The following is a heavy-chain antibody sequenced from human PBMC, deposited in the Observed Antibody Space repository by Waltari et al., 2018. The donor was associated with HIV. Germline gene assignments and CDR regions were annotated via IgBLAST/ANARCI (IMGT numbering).Heavy chain of an antibody. V-gene: IGHV4-39*01. J-gene: IGHJ4*02. CDR3: AKTVRRGFDY. D-gene: IGHD1-1*01. Sequence: QLQLQESGPGLVKTSETLSLTCTVSGGSISSSNYYWGWSRQPPGKGLEWIGSIYYSGNTYYNPSLKSRVTISVDTSKNQFSLKLSSVTAADTAVYYCAKTVRRGFDYWGQGTLVTVSS. CDR1: GGSISSSNYY. CDR2: IYYSGNT.